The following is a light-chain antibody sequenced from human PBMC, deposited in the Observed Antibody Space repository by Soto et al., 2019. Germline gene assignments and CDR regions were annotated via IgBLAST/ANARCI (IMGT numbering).Light chain of an antibody. CDR2: AAS. J-gene: IGKJ2*03. V-gene: IGKV1-39*01. Sequence: DIQMTQSPSSLSVSVGDRVTITCRASQSISSYLNWYQQKPGKAPKLLVYAASSLRSGVPSRFSGSASGTDFTLNISGLQPEDFATYYCQQSYSYPYRFGQGTKLEIK. CDR3: QQSYSYPYR. CDR1: QSISSY.